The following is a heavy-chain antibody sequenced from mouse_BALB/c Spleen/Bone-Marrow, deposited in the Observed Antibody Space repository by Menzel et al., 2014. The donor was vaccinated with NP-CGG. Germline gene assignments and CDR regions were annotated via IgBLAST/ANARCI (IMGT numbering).Heavy chain of an antibody. CDR3: ARDKGRVFFDY. V-gene: IGHV7-3*02. Sequence: EVHLVESGGALVQPGGSLRLSCATSGFTFTDYYMNWVRQPPGKALEWLGFIRNKANGYTTEYSASVKGRFTISRDNSQSILYLQMNTLRAEDSATYYCARDKGRVFFDYWGDSTTPEVSS. CDR1: GFTFTDYY. J-gene: IGHJ2*01. CDR2: IRNKANGYTT.